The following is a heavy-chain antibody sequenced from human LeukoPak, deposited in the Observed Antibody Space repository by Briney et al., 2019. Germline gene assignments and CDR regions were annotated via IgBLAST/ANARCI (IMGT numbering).Heavy chain of an antibody. J-gene: IGHJ4*02. CDR2: ISRKRGSR. V-gene: IGHV3-9*01. CDR3: AKDTEPGYGGNFYYFDY. Sequence: GGSLRLSCAASGFTFGDYAMHWVRQAPGRGREWVSGISRKRGSRGYADSVKGRFTISRDNDKNSLYPQMNSLRAEDTALYYCAKDTEPGYGGNFYYFDYWGQGTLVTVSS. D-gene: IGHD4-23*01. CDR1: GFTFGDYA.